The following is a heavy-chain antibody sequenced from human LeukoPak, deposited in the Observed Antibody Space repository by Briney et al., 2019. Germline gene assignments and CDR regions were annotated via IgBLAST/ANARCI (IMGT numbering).Heavy chain of an antibody. CDR2: INPNSGGT. V-gene: IGHV1-2*04. J-gene: IGHJ4*02. CDR1: GYTFTGYY. D-gene: IGHD5-24*01. CDR3: ARARQRWLEMSFFDY. Sequence: ASEKVSCKASGYTFTGYYMHWVRQAPGQGLEWMGWINPNSGGTNYAQKFQGWVTMTRDTSISTAYMELSRLRSDDTAVYYCARARQRWLEMSFFDYWGQGTLVTVSS.